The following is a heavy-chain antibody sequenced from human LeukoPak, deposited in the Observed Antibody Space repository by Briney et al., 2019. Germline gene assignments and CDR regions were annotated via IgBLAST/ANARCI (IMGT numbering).Heavy chain of an antibody. Sequence: ASVKVSCKASGYTFTSYYMHWVRQAPGQGLEWMGIINPSGGSTSYAQKFQGRATMTRDTSTSTVYMELSSLRSEDTAVYYCARGGRSSGYYWRFDYWGQGTLVTVSS. CDR3: ARGGRSSGYYWRFDY. CDR2: INPSGGST. CDR1: GYTFTSYY. V-gene: IGHV1-46*01. J-gene: IGHJ4*02. D-gene: IGHD3-22*01.